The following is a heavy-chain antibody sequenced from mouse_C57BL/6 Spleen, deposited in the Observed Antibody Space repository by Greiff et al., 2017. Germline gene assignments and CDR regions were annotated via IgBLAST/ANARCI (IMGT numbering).Heavy chain of an antibody. J-gene: IGHJ1*03. Sequence: EVQLQQSGPVLVKPGASVKMSCKASGYTFTDYYMNWVKQSHGKSLEWIGVINPYNGGTSYNQKFKGKATLTVDKSSSTAYMEHNSLTSEDSAVYYCAREGGAPYFDVWGTGTTVTVSS. CDR3: AREGGAPYFDV. CDR2: INPYNGGT. D-gene: IGHD1-1*02. V-gene: IGHV1-19*01. CDR1: GYTFTDYY.